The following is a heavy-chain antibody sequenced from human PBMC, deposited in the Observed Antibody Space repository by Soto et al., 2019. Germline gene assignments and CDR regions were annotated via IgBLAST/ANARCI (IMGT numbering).Heavy chain of an antibody. Sequence: QVQLQESGPGLVKPSQTLSLTCTVSGGSISSGDYYWSWIRQPPGKGLEWIGYIYYSGSTYYNPSLKSRVTILVDTSKNQFSLKLSSVTAADTAVYYCARATIFGVVIFDYWGQGTLVTVSS. D-gene: IGHD3-3*01. CDR2: IYYSGST. V-gene: IGHV4-30-4*01. J-gene: IGHJ4*02. CDR3: ARATIFGVVIFDY. CDR1: GGSISSGDYY.